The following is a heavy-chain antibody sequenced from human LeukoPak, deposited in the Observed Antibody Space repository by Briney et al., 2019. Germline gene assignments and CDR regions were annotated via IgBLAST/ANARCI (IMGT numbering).Heavy chain of an antibody. J-gene: IGHJ4*02. CDR2: IWYDGSNK. CDR3: AKAGHFWSGYYYFDY. Sequence: HAGGSLRLSRAASGFTVSSNYMSWVRQAPGKGLEWVAVIWYDGSNKYYADSVKGRFTISRDNSKNTLYLQMNSLRAEDTAVYYCAKAGHFWSGYYYFDYWGQGTLVTVSS. V-gene: IGHV3-33*06. CDR1: GFTVSSNY. D-gene: IGHD3-3*02.